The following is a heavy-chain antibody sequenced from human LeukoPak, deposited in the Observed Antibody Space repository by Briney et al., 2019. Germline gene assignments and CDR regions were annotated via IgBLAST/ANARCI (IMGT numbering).Heavy chain of an antibody. Sequence: GGSLRLSCAASGFTFSGYGMHWVRQAPRKGLEWVAVIWYDGSSKYYADSVKGRFTISRDNPKNTLYLQMNSLRAEDTVVYYCARELPPLVKFYFDHWGQGTLVTVSS. J-gene: IGHJ4*02. CDR3: ARELPPLVKFYFDH. CDR1: GFTFSGYG. D-gene: IGHD1-26*01. V-gene: IGHV3-33*01. CDR2: IWYDGSSK.